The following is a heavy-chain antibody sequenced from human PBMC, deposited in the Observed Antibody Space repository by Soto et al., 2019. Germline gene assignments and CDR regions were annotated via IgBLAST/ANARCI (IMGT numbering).Heavy chain of an antibody. V-gene: IGHV1-69*02. D-gene: IGHD3-10*01. CDR3: ARGSTIVRGPTIWFDP. J-gene: IGHJ5*02. CDR2: IIPIAAIA. Sequence: QVQLVQSGAEVKKPGSSVKVSCKASGGTFSRYTINWVRQAPGQGLEWLGRIIPIAAIANYTQKFQGRVTITVEKSGPTAYMELTLLTSHDTAVYYSARGSTIVRGPTIWFDPWRQGTLVSVAS. CDR1: GGTFSRYT.